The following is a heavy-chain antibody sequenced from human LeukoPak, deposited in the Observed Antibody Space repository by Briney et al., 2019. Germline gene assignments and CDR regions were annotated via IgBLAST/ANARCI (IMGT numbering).Heavy chain of an antibody. D-gene: IGHD6-13*01. J-gene: IGHJ4*02. Sequence: ASVKVSCKASGYTFTGYYMHWVRQAPGQGLEWMGWINPNSGGTNYAQKFQGRVTMTRDTSISTAYVELSRLRSDDTAVYYCARAYSSSWGLDYWGQGTLVTVSS. CDR1: GYTFTGYY. CDR2: INPNSGGT. V-gene: IGHV1-2*02. CDR3: ARAYSSSWGLDY.